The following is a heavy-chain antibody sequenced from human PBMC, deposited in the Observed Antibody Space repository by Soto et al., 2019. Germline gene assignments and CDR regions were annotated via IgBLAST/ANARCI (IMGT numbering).Heavy chain of an antibody. Sequence: SETLSLTCTVSGGSISSSRYYWGWIRQPPGKGLEWIGSIYYSGSTYYNPSLKSRVTISVDTSKNQFSLKLSSVTAADTAVYYCARGYCIGGSCYRYWGQGSQVTVSS. D-gene: IGHD2-15*01. CDR1: GGSISSSRYY. CDR3: ARGYCIGGSCYRY. CDR2: IYYSGST. J-gene: IGHJ4*02. V-gene: IGHV4-39*01.